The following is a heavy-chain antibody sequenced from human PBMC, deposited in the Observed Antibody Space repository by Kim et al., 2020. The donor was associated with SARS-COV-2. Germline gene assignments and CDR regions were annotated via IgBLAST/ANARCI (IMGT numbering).Heavy chain of an antibody. J-gene: IGHJ6*02. CDR1: GFTFSSYS. CDR3: ASPSGGSVAALLLPYYYYGMDV. V-gene: IGHV3-48*02. D-gene: IGHD6-19*01. Sequence: GGSLRLSCAASGFTFSSYSMNWVRQAPGKGLEWVSYISSSSSTIYYADSVKGRFTISRDNAKNSLYLQMNSLRDEDTAVYYCASPSGGSVAALLLPYYYYGMDVWGQGTTVTVSS. CDR2: ISSSSSTI.